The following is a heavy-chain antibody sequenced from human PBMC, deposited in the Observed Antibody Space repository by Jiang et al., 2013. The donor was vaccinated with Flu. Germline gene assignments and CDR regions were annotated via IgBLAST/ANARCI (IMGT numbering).Heavy chain of an antibody. J-gene: IGHJ3*01. CDR3: ARGLLGGGYNNGHDAFDL. CDR1: GFTFGRYV. V-gene: IGHV3-23*01. CDR2: ISGTGGDA. D-gene: IGHD5-18*01. Sequence: GGSLRLSCAAGFTFGRYVMTWVRQAPGKGLDGVSTISGTGGDAYSADSVKGRFTIYRDNSKNTLYLQMDSLRAEDTAIYYCARGLLGGGYNNGHDAFDLWGQGTMVTVSS.